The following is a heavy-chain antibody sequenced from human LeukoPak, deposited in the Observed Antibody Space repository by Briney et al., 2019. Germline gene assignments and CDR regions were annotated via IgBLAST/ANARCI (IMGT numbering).Heavy chain of an antibody. Sequence: SVKVSCKASGGTFSSYAISWVRQAPGQGLEWMGGIIPIFGTANYAQKFQGRVTITVDESTSTAYMELSSLRSEDTAVYYCASGAGLGYYYGMDVWGQGTTVTVSS. CDR1: GGTFSSYA. D-gene: IGHD1-14*01. CDR2: IIPIFGTA. J-gene: IGHJ6*02. V-gene: IGHV1-69*13. CDR3: ASGAGLGYYYGMDV.